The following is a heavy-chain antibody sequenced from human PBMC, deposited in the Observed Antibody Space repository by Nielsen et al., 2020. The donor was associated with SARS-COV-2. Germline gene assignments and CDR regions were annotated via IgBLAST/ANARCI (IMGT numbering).Heavy chain of an antibody. D-gene: IGHD4/OR15-4a*01. V-gene: IGHV4-39*07. Sequence: SETLSLTCTVSGGSISSSSYYWGWIRQPPGKGLEWIGSIYYSGSTYYNPSLKSRVTISVDTSKNQFSLKLSSVTAADTAVYYCARGVDDGYYFDYWGQGTLVTV. CDR2: IYYSGST. J-gene: IGHJ4*02. CDR1: GGSISSSSYY. CDR3: ARGVDDGYYFDY.